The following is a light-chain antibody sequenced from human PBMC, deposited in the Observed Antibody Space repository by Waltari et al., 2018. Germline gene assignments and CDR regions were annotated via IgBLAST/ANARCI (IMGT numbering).Light chain of an antibody. CDR1: SSDVGGYNY. J-gene: IGLJ2*01. V-gene: IGLV2-8*01. CDR3: SSYAGSNKLV. CDR2: EVT. Sequence: QSALTQPPSASGSPGQSVTISCTGTSSDVGGYNYVSWYQQHPGKAPKLMISEVTKRPSGVPDRFAVSKSGNTSSLTVSGLQAEDEADYYCSSYAGSNKLVVGGGTKLTVL.